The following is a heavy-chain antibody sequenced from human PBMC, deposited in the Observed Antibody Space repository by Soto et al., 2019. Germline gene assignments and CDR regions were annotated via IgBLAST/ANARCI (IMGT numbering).Heavy chain of an antibody. J-gene: IGHJ4*02. Sequence: ESGGGLVQPGRSLRLSCAASRFTFDDYAMHWVRQAPEKGLEWVSGISWNSGSIDYADSVKGRFTISRDNAKNSLYLQMNSLRAEDTALYYCAKDRTPMVTANSNFDYWGQGTLVTVSS. CDR1: RFTFDDYA. CDR2: ISWNSGSI. V-gene: IGHV3-9*01. D-gene: IGHD5-18*01. CDR3: AKDRTPMVTANSNFDY.